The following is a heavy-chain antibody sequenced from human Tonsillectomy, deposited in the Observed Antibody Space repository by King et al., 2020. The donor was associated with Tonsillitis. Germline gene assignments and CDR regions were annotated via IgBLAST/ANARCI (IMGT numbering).Heavy chain of an antibody. V-gene: IGHV4-39*07. D-gene: IGHD5-18*01. CDR1: GGSISSSSYY. J-gene: IGHJ3*02. CDR3: ARPNSYAALGDAFDI. Sequence: LQLQESGPGLVKPSETLSLTCTVSGGSISSSSYYWGWIRQPPGKGLEWIGSIYYSGSTYYNPSLKSRVTISVDTSKNQFYLKLSSVTAADTAVYYCARPNSYAALGDAFDIWGQGTMVTVSS. CDR2: IYYSGST.